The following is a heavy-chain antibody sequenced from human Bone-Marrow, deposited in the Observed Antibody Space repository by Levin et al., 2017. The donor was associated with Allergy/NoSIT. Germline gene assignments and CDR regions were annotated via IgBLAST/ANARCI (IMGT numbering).Heavy chain of an antibody. V-gene: IGHV1-69*13. J-gene: IGHJ6*02. D-gene: IGHD1-1*01. Sequence: AASVKVSCKASGDTFSKNAVAWVRQAPGHGLEWMGGIIPMFNIADYAEKFQGRLTLTADESTSTAYMELTSLTSEDTALYFCARGGRALSGTPSHYAMDVWGQGTTVIVSS. CDR2: IIPMFNIA. CDR3: ARGGRALSGTPSHYAMDV. CDR1: GDTFSKNA.